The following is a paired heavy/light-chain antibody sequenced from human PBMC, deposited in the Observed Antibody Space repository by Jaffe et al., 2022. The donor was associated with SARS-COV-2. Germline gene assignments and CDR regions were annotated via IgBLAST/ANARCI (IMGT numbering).Heavy chain of an antibody. D-gene: IGHD3-16*02. CDR1: GFMFSNYG. CDR3: AKDLSSAGYYYNGLDV. CDR2: ISHDGSDK. Sequence: QVQLVESGGGVAQPGGSLRLSCAASGFMFSNYGMHWVRQAPGKGLEWVAFISHDGSDKNYVDSVKGRFTVSRDNSKNTVDLQVNSLRVDDTAVFYCAKDLSSAGYYYNGLDVWGQGTTVTVSS. V-gene: IGHV3-30*18. J-gene: IGHJ6*02.
Light chain of an antibody. CDR3: QSADNNGILV. CDR2: KDT. CDR1: ALPNHY. Sequence: YELTQPPSVSVSPGQTARITCGGDALPNHYAYWYQQKSGQAPVVVMSKDTERPSGIPERFSGSSSGTTVTLTIRGVLAEDEADYYCQSADNNGILVFGGGTKLTVL. V-gene: IGLV3-25*03. J-gene: IGLJ1*01.